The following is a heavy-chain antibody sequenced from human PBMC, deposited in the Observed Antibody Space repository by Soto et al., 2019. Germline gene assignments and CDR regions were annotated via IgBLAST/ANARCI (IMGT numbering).Heavy chain of an antibody. D-gene: IGHD5-12*01. J-gene: IGHJ6*03. V-gene: IGHV4-31*03. CDR1: GGSISSGGYY. CDR2: IYYSGST. CDR3: ARKDSGYGDYMDV. Sequence: QVQLQESGPGLVKPSQTLSLTCTVSGGSISSGGYYWSWIRQHPGKGLEWIGYIYYSGSTYYNPSLKSRVTRSVDTSENQLSLRLSSVTAADTAVYYCARKDSGYGDYMDVWGKGTTVTVSS.